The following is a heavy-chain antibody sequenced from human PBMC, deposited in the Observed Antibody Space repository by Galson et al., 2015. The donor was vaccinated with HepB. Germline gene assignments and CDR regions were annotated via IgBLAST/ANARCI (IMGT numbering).Heavy chain of an antibody. V-gene: IGHV3-30*04. D-gene: IGHD3-9*01. Sequence: SLRLSCAASGFTFNTYTMHWVRQAPGKGLDWVSFISYDETNKYYADSVKGRFTISRDNSKNTLYLQMNTLRPEDTAVYYCARRAPFSFYDVLTGYDAFDIWGQGTVVTVSS. CDR2: ISYDETNK. CDR3: ARRAPFSFYDVLTGYDAFDI. J-gene: IGHJ3*02. CDR1: GFTFNTYT.